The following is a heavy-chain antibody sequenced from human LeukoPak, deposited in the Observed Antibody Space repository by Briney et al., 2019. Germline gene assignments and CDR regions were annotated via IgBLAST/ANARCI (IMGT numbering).Heavy chain of an antibody. CDR1: GFTFSSYG. Sequence: GGSLRLSCAASGFTFSSYGMHWVRQAPGKGLEWVAVISYDGSNKYYADSVKGRFTISRDNSKNTLYLQMNSLRAEDTAVYYCARVGLRFSKYYFEYWGQGTLVTVSS. J-gene: IGHJ4*02. V-gene: IGHV3-30*03. CDR2: ISYDGSNK. CDR3: ARVGLRFSKYYFEY. D-gene: IGHD3-3*01.